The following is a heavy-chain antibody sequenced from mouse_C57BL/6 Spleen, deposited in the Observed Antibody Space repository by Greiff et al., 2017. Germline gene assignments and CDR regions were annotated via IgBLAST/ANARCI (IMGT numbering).Heavy chain of an antibody. Sequence: QVQLQQPGAELVMPGASVKLSCKASGYTFTSYWMHWVKQRPGQGLEWIGEIDPSDSYTNYNQKFKGKSTLTVDKSSSTAYMQLSSLTSEGAAVYYCARGLSLDYWGQGTTLTVSS. V-gene: IGHV1-69*01. D-gene: IGHD2-2*01. J-gene: IGHJ2*01. CDR3: ARGLSLDY. CDR1: GYTFTSYW. CDR2: IDPSDSYT.